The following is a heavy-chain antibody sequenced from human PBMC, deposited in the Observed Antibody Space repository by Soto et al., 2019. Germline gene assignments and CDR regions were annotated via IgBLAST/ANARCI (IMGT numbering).Heavy chain of an antibody. J-gene: IGHJ5*02. D-gene: IGHD3-3*01. V-gene: IGHV1-69*13. CDR2: IIPIFGTA. CDR1: GGTFSSWA. Sequence: SVKVACKASGGTFSSWAISCVPQAPGQELEWMGGIIPIFGTANYAQKSPGRVTITADESTSTAYMELSSLRSEDTAVYYCARGGHITIFGVVKTNWFDPWGQGRLVTVS. CDR3: ARGGHITIFGVVKTNWFDP.